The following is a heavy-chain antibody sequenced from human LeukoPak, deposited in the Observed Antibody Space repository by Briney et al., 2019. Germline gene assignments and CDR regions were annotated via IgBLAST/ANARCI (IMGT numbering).Heavy chain of an antibody. Sequence: GGSLRLSCAASGFTFSSYEMNWVRQAPGKGLEWVSYICSSGSTIYYADSVKGRFTISRDNAKNSLYLQMNSLRAEDTAVYYCARESVEDESYSSGYTEPFDYWGQRTLVTVSS. CDR1: GFTFSSYE. J-gene: IGHJ4*02. D-gene: IGHD3-22*01. V-gene: IGHV3-48*03. CDR3: ARESVEDESYSSGYTEPFDY. CDR2: ICSSGSTI.